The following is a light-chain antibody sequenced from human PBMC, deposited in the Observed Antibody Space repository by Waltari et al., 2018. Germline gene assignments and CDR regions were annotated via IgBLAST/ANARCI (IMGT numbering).Light chain of an antibody. CDR2: RIS. CDR3: MQALQSWT. CDR1: ENIANY. J-gene: IGKJ1*01. V-gene: IGKV1-39*01. Sequence: DIQMTQAPTSLSASIGDRVIITCRASENIANYVSWYRQKPGTAPELLIYRISSLQSGVPDRFSGSGSGTDFTLKISRVEAEDVGVYYCMQALQSWTFGQGTKVEIK.